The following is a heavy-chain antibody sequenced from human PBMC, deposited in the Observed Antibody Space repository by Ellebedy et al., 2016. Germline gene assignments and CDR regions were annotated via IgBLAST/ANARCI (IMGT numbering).Heavy chain of an antibody. D-gene: IGHD6-13*01. J-gene: IGHJ6*02. CDR1: GYTFTSYD. CDR3: ARGMRSSWYVDYYYYYGMDV. CDR2: MNPNSGNT. Sequence: ASVKVSCXASGYTFTSYDINWVRQATGQGLEWMGWMNPNSGNTGYAQKFQGRVTMTRNTSISTAYMELSSLRSEDTAVYYCARGMRSSWYVDYYYYYGMDVWGQGTTVTVSS. V-gene: IGHV1-8*01.